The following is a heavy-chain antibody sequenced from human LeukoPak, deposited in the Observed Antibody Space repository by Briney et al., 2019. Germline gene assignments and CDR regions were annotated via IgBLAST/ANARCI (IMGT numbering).Heavy chain of an antibody. V-gene: IGHV1-69*13. Sequence: ASVTVSCKASGYTFTSYAISWVRQAPGQGLEWMGGIIPIFGTANYAQKFQGRVTITADESTSTAYMELSSLRSEDTAVYYCARDRRDYYDILTGYYDYWGQGTLVTVSS. CDR2: IIPIFGTA. CDR3: ARDRRDYYDILTGYYDY. CDR1: GYTFTSYA. J-gene: IGHJ4*02. D-gene: IGHD3-9*01.